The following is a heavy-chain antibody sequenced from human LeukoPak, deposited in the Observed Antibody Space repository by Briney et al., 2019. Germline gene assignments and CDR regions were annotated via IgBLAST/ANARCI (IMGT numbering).Heavy chain of an antibody. Sequence: GASVKVSGKKAGYNFTNYYMHWVRLARGHGLEWMGIRNPSGDTTTYAEKFQGRVTMTRDTSTSTVYMELSSLRSEDTAVYYCARGGALRYFEWFSAYWGQGTLVTVSS. CDR3: ARGGALRYFEWFSAY. D-gene: IGHD3-9*01. V-gene: IGHV1-46*01. J-gene: IGHJ4*02. CDR1: GYNFTNYY. CDR2: RNPSGDTT.